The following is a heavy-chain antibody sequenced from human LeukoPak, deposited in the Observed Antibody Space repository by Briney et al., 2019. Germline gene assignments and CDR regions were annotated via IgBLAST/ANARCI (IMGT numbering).Heavy chain of an antibody. D-gene: IGHD1-26*01. Sequence: GGSLRLSCAASGFSVSSNYMSWVRQAPGKGLEWVSVIYSGGSTYYADSVKGRFTISRDNSKNTLYLQMNSLRAEDTAVYYCAASGNYYDSINDYWGQGTLVTVSS. CDR2: IYSGGST. J-gene: IGHJ4*02. V-gene: IGHV3-53*05. CDR1: GFSVSSNY. CDR3: AASGNYYDSINDY.